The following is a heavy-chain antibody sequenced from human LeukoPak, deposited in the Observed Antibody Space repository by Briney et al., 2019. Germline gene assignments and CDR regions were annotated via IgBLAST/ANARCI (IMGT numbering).Heavy chain of an antibody. CDR1: GFTFSAYG. D-gene: IGHD6-6*01. Sequence: GGSLRLSCAASGFTFSAYGMHWVRQAPGKGLEWVAIISYDGSNKYYPDSVKGRFTISRDDSKNTLYLQMNSLRAEDTAVYYCATSLASARAAGYYFDYWGQGTLVTVSS. CDR3: ATSLASARAAGYYFDY. J-gene: IGHJ4*02. V-gene: IGHV3-30*03. CDR2: ISYDGSNK.